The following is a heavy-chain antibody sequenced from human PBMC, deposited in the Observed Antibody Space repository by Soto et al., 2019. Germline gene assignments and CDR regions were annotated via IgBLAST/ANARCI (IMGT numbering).Heavy chain of an antibody. CDR1: GYTFTGYY. Sequence: ASVKVSCKASGYTFTGYYMHWVRQAPGQGLDWMGWINPNSGGTNYAQKFQGWVTMTRDTSISTAYMELSRLRSDDTAVYYCARDLKGIAVAGNHWDAFDIWGQGTMVTVSS. J-gene: IGHJ3*02. CDR3: ARDLKGIAVAGNHWDAFDI. CDR2: INPNSGGT. D-gene: IGHD6-19*01. V-gene: IGHV1-2*04.